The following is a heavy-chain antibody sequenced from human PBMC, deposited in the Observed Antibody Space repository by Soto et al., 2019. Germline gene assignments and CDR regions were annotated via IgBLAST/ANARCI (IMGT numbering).Heavy chain of an antibody. D-gene: IGHD3-22*01. CDR2: ISGSGGST. CDR3: AKDRRYYYDSRGYYDV. J-gene: IGHJ6*02. Sequence: GGSLRLSCAASGFTFSSYAMSWVRQAPGKGLEWVSAISGSGGSTYYADSVKGRFTISRDNSKNTLYLQMNSLRAEDTAVYYCAKDRRYYYDSRGYYDVWGQGTTVTVSS. V-gene: IGHV3-23*01. CDR1: GFTFSSYA.